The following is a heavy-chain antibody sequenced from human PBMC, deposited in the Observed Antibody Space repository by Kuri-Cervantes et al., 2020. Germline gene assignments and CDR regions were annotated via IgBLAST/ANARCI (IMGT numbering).Heavy chain of an antibody. CDR3: ARDAGGRYYDSSGYYPY. J-gene: IGHJ4*02. Sequence: ESLKISCTVSGGSISSYYWSWIRQPAGKGLEWIGRIYTSGSTNYNPSLKSRVTISVDKSKNQFSLKLSSVTAADTAVYYCARDAGGRYYDSSGYYPYWGQGTLVTVSS. CDR1: GGSISSYY. V-gene: IGHV4-4*07. CDR2: IYTSGST. D-gene: IGHD3-22*01.